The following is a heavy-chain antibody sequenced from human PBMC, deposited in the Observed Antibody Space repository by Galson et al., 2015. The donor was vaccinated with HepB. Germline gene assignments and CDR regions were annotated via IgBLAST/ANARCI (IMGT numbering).Heavy chain of an antibody. Sequence: SLRLSCAASGFTFSSYWMSWVRQAPGKGLEWVANIKQDGSEKYYVDSVKGRFTISRDNAKNSLYLQMNSLRAEDTAVYYCARRGYYGDNYFDYWGQGTLVTVSS. D-gene: IGHD4-17*01. V-gene: IGHV3-7*03. CDR3: ARRGYYGDNYFDY. CDR1: GFTFSSYW. CDR2: IKQDGSEK. J-gene: IGHJ4*02.